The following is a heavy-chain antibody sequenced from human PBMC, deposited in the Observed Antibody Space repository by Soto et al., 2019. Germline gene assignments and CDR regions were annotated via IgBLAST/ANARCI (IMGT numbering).Heavy chain of an antibody. V-gene: IGHV3-23*01. Sequence: GSLRLSCAASGFTFSSYAMSWVRQAPGKGLEWVSAISGSGGSTYYADSVKGRFTISRDNSKNTLTLQMNSLRAEDTAVYYWAEDPGSKITADGTGCWGQGRRVRVSS. D-gene: IGHD6-13*01. CDR2: ISGSGGST. CDR3: AEDPGSKITADGTGC. J-gene: IGHJ6*02. CDR1: GFTFSSYA.